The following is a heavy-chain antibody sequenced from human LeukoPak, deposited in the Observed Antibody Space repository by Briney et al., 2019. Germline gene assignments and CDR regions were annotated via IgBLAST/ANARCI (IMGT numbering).Heavy chain of an antibody. V-gene: IGHV3-15*07. CDR1: GFTFSNAW. CDR3: ARTDYGDYGDAFDI. CDR2: IKSKTDGRTT. J-gene: IGHJ3*02. Sequence: GGSLRLSCAASGFTFSNAWMNWVRPAPGKGLEWVGRIKSKTDGRTTDYAAPVKGRFTISRDDSKNTLYLQMNSLKTEDTAVYYCARTDYGDYGDAFDIWGQGTMVTVSS. D-gene: IGHD4-17*01.